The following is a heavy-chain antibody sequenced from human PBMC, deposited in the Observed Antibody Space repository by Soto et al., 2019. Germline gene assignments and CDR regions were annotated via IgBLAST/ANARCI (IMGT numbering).Heavy chain of an antibody. Sequence: GGSLRLSCAASGFTFSSYGMHWVRQAPGKGLEWVAVISYDGSNKYYADSVKGRFTISRDNSKNTLYLQMNSLRAEDTAVYYCAKPVQWLATHPCDYWGQGTLVTVSS. J-gene: IGHJ4*02. D-gene: IGHD6-19*01. CDR3: AKPVQWLATHPCDY. V-gene: IGHV3-30*18. CDR1: GFTFSSYG. CDR2: ISYDGSNK.